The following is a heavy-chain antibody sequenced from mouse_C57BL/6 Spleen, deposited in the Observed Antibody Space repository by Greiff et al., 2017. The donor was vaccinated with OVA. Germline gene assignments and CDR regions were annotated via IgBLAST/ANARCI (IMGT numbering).Heavy chain of an antibody. CDR1: GYTFTSYW. CDR2: INPSNGGT. D-gene: IGHD1-1*01. J-gene: IGHJ1*03. CDR3: ASGSSYWYFDV. V-gene: IGHV1-53*01. Sequence: LVESGTELVKPGASVKLSCKASGYTFTSYWMHWVKQRPGQGLEWIGNINPSNGGTNYNEKFKSKATLTVDKSSSTAYMQLSSLTSEDSAVYYCASGSSYWYFDVWGTGTTVTVSS.